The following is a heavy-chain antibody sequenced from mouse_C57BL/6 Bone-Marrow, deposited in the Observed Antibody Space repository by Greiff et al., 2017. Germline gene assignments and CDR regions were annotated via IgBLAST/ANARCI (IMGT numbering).Heavy chain of an antibody. V-gene: IGHV1-81*01. CDR1: GYTFTSYG. J-gene: IGHJ2*01. D-gene: IGHD2-14*01. Sequence: QVQLQQSGAELARPGASVKLSCKASGYTFTSYGISWVKQRTGQGLEWIGEIYPRSGNTYYNEKLKGKATLTADKSSSTAYMGLRSQTSEDSAVYFCARWGYGCFDYWGQGTTLTVSS. CDR3: ARWGYGCFDY. CDR2: IYPRSGNT.